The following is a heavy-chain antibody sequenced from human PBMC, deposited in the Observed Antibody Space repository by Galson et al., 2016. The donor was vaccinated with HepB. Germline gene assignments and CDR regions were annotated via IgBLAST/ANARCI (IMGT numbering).Heavy chain of an antibody. CDR2: ISSSGST. CDR1: GFIFSNYA. D-gene: IGHD3-10*01. CDR3: VRGGGSGAALREYYSEF. J-gene: IGHJ4*02. Sequence: SLRLSCAASGFIFSNYAMTWVRQAPGKGLEWVSSISSSGSTYYADSVKGRITISRANSKNTLYLQRSSLRAEDTAVYHCVRGGGSGAALREYYSEFWGQGALVTVSS. V-gene: IGHV3-23*01.